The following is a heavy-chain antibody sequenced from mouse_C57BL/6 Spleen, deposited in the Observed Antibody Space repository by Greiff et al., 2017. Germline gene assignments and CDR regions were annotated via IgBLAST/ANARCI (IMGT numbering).Heavy chain of an antibody. CDR2: FHSYNNYT. Sequence: VLLPQSWGGLVKPGGSLKMSFEASCFTFTTYPIAGVKQNPGKKLEGIGNFHSYNNYTKYHEKFKGKVTFTVEKSSSTVYLELSRLTSDDSAVYYCARNWAAGAFDYWGQGTTLTVSS. CDR1: CFTFTTYP. J-gene: IGHJ2*01. D-gene: IGHD6-1*01. V-gene: IGHV1-47*01. CDR3: ARNWAAGAFDY.